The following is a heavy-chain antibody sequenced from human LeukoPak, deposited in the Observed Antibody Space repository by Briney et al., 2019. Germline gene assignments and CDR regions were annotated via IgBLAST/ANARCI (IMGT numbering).Heavy chain of an antibody. CDR3: ARYHSSWTTNY. CDR2: IYHSGST. J-gene: IGHJ4*02. CDR1: GYSISSGYY. D-gene: IGHD6-13*01. V-gene: IGHV4-38-2*02. Sequence: SETLSLTCTVSGYSISSGYYWGWIRQPPGKGLEWIGSIYHSGSTYYNPSLKSRVTISVDTSKNQFSLKLSSVTAADTAVYYCARYHSSWTTNYWGQGTLVTVSS.